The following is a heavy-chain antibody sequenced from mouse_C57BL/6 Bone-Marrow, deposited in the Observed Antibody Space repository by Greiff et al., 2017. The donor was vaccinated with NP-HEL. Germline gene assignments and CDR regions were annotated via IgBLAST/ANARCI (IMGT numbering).Heavy chain of an antibody. J-gene: IGHJ1*03. CDR2: IYPRRGNT. CDR1: GYTFPSYG. D-gene: IGHD2-14*01. V-gene: IGHV1-81*01. CDR3: AKVRGDGYVDV. Sequence: QVQLPPSGAELARPGASVKLSCKASGYTFPSYGLRWVKQRTGQGLEWIGEIYPRRGNTYYNEKFKGKATLTADKSCSTAYMELSSLTSEDSAVYNGAKVRGDGYVDVWGRGTTVTVSS.